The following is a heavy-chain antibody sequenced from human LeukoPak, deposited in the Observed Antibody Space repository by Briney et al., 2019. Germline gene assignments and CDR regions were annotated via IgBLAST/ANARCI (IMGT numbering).Heavy chain of an antibody. V-gene: IGHV1-2*02. CDR3: ATLGVVATSYHYYYYMDV. CDR2: INPNSGGT. J-gene: IGHJ6*03. CDR1: GYTFTGYY. D-gene: IGHD5-12*01. Sequence: ASVKVSCKASGYTFTGYYMHWVRQAHGQGLEWMGWINPNSGGTNYAQKFQGRVTMTRDTSISTAYMELSRLRSDDTAVYYCATLGVVATSYHYYYYMDVWGKGTTVTVSS.